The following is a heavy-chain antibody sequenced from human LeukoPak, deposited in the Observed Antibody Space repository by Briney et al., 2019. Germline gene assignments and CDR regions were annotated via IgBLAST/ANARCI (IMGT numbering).Heavy chain of an antibody. V-gene: IGHV1-2*02. CDR1: GYTFTGYY. CDR3: ARVVSSGWYRVSYFDY. D-gene: IGHD6-19*01. J-gene: IGHJ4*02. CDR2: INPNSGGT. Sequence: ASVKVSCKASGYTFTGYYMHWVRQAPGQGLEWMGWINPNSGGTNYAQKFQGRVTMTRDTSISTAYMELSRLRSDDTAVYYCARVVSSGWYRVSYFDYWGQGTLVTVSS.